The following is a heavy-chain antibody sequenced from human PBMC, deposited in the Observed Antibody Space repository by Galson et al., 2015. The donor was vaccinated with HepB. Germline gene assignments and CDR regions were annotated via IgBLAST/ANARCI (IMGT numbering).Heavy chain of an antibody. D-gene: IGHD6-13*01. J-gene: IGHJ5*02. V-gene: IGHV5-51*01. CDR3: AREASSSWYGGWFDP. CDR1: GYSFTSHW. Sequence: QSGAEVKKPGESLKISCKTSGYSFTSHWIGWVRQMPGKGLEWMGIIYPGDADIRYSPSFQGQVTISADESISTAYLQWRSLKASDTAMYYCAREASSSWYGGWFDPWGQGTQVTVSS. CDR2: IYPGDADI.